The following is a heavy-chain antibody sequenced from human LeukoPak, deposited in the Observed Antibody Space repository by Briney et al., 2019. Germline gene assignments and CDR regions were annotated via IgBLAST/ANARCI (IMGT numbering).Heavy chain of an antibody. J-gene: IGHJ4*02. CDR1: GYSFTGYF. CDR3: ARSGSTGYSRDY. D-gene: IGHD3-22*01. CDR2: IDPNSGDT. Sequence: ASVKLLCEASGYSFTGYFMQWVRRAPGQGLEWMGCIDPNSGDTKYAQKFQGRVSMPRDTSTRTAYMELSRLRSDDTAVYFCARSGSTGYSRDYWGGSTGVSVSS. V-gene: IGHV1-2*02.